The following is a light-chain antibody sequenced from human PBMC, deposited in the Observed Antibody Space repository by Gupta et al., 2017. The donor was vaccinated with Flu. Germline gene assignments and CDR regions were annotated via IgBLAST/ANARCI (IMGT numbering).Light chain of an antibody. CDR1: QSVGTY. J-gene: IGKJ2*01. CDR2: DAS. CDR3: QKRSNWPPYT. V-gene: IGKV3-11*01. Sequence: TELTQSPATLSLSPGARATLSCRASQSVGTYLAWYKKKPGQAPRLLIYDASDSDTGIPARFSGSGYGTDFTLTISSWEPEDFAVYYCQKRSNWPPYTFGQGTRLEMK.